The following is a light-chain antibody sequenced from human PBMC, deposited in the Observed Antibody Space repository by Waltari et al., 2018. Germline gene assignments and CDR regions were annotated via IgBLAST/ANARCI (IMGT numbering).Light chain of an antibody. CDR2: GAS. Sequence: SPGERATLSCRASQSVGKYLDWYQQKPGQAPRLLIYGASSRAAGIPDRFSGSGSGADFSLTISRLEPEDFAVYYCQHHVRLPATFGQGTKVE. CDR1: QSVGKY. CDR3: QHHVRLPAT. J-gene: IGKJ1*01. V-gene: IGKV3-20*01.